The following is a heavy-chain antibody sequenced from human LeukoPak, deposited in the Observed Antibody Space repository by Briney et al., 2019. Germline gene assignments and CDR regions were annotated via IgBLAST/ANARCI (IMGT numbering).Heavy chain of an antibody. D-gene: IGHD3-10*01. J-gene: IGHJ4*02. CDR2: IWFDGSSE. CDR3: TRESGSGNYYYDY. Sequence: RSLRLSCAASGFTFSSYGMHWVRQAPGKGLEWVAVIWFDGSSEYYADSVKGRFTISRDNSKNTLYLQMNSLRAEDTAVYYCTRESGSGNYYYDYWGQGTLVTVSS. CDR1: GFTFSSYG. V-gene: IGHV3-33*01.